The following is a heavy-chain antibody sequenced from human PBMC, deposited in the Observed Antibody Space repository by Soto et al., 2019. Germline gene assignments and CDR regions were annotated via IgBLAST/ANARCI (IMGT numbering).Heavy chain of an antibody. CDR2: IYSGGST. D-gene: IGHD4-17*01. Sequence: GGSLRLSCAASGFTVSSNYMSWVRQAPGKGLEWVSVIYSGGSTYYADSVKGRFTISRHNSKNTLYLLMNSLRAEDTAVYYCARDFRPPYGVRNFVSCGPGTLVTAPQ. V-gene: IGHV3-53*04. J-gene: IGHJ4*02. CDR1: GFTVSSNY. CDR3: ARDFRPPYGVRNFVS.